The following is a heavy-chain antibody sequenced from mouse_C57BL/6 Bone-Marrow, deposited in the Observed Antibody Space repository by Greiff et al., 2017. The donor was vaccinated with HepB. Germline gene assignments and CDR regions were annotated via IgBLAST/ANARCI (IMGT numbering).Heavy chain of an antibody. CDR3: ARGIYYGNWFAD. D-gene: IGHD2-1*01. V-gene: IGHV1-64*01. CDR2: IHPNSGST. Sequence: QVQLQQPGAELVKPGASVKLSCKASGYTFTSYWMHWVKQRPGQGLEWIGMIHPNSGSTNYNEKFKSKATLTVDKSSSTAYMQLSSLKSEDSAVYYCARGIYYGNWFADWGQGTLVTVSA. CDR1: GYTFTSYW. J-gene: IGHJ3*01.